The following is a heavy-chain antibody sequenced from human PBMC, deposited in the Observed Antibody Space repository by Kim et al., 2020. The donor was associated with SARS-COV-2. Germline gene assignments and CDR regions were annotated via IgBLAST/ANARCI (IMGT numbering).Heavy chain of an antibody. CDR2: ISSSSSTI. D-gene: IGHD3-16*02. CDR3: ARGPMNYAWGSYRSSGDY. V-gene: IGHV3-48*02. Sequence: GGSLRLSCAASGFTFSSYSMNWVRQAPGKGLEWVSYISSSSSTIYYADSVKGRFTISRDNAKNSLYLQMNSLRDEDTAVYYCARGPMNYAWGSYRSSGDYWGQGTLVTVSS. CDR1: GFTFSSYS. J-gene: IGHJ4*02.